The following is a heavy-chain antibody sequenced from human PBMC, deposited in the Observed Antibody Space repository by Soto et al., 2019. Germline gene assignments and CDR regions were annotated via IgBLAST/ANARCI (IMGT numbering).Heavy chain of an antibody. Sequence: ETLSLTCTVSGASISGFYWSWIRKSAGKGLEWIGRIYATGTTDYNPSLKSRVMMSVDTSKKQFSLKLRSVTAADTAVYYCVRDGTKTLRDWFDPWGQGMSVTVSS. J-gene: IGHJ5*02. D-gene: IGHD1-1*01. V-gene: IGHV4-4*07. CDR2: IYATGTT. CDR1: GASISGFY. CDR3: VRDGTKTLRDWFDP.